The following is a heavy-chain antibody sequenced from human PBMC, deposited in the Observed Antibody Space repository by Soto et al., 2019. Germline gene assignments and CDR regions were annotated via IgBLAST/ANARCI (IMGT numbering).Heavy chain of an antibody. CDR2: ISNYNGNT. Sequence: QVQLVQSGTEVKKPGASVKVSFKASGYTFTSYGITGVRQAPGQGLEWMGWISNYNGNTKYAQELQGRVTMTTDTSTSTAYMELRSLRSDDTAVYYCGRDHRGGNSGGRFDPWGQGTLVTVSS. V-gene: IGHV1-18*01. CDR1: GYTFTSYG. CDR3: GRDHRGGNSGGRFDP. D-gene: IGHD2-21*02. J-gene: IGHJ5*02.